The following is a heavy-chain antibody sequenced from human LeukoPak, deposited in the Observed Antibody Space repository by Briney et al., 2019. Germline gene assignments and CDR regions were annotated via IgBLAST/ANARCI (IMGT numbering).Heavy chain of an antibody. CDR3: VGGSYPDAFDI. Sequence: ASETLSLTCTVSGGSISSYYWSWIRQPSGKGLEWIGYIYYSGSTNYNPSLKSRVTISVDTSKNQFSLKLSSVTAADTAVYYCVGGSYPDAFDIWGQGTMVTVSS. J-gene: IGHJ3*02. V-gene: IGHV4-59*08. CDR2: IYYSGST. D-gene: IGHD1-26*01. CDR1: GGSISSYY.